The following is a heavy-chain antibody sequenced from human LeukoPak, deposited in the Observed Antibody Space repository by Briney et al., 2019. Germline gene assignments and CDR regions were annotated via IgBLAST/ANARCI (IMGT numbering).Heavy chain of an antibody. Sequence: GASVNVSCKASGGTFISYAISWVRQAPGQGLEWMGGIIPIFGTANYAQKFQGRVTITADESTSTAYMELSSLRSEDTAVYYCARGTGLMPYGMDVWGQGTTVTVSS. J-gene: IGHJ6*02. D-gene: IGHD2-2*01. CDR2: IIPIFGTA. CDR1: GGTFISYA. V-gene: IGHV1-69*13. CDR3: ARGTGLMPYGMDV.